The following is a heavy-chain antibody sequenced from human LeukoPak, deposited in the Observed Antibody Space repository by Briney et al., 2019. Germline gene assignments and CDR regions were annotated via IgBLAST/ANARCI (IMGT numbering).Heavy chain of an antibody. Sequence: GGSLRLSCAASGFTFSIYAMSWVRQAPGKGLQWVSSITSSGDGTYYADSVKGRFTISRDNSENMLYLQMNSLRAEDTAVYYCAKDRVVPAANYFDYWGRGTLVTVSS. CDR3: AKDRVVPAANYFDY. CDR2: ITSSGDGT. D-gene: IGHD2-2*01. CDR1: GFTFSIYA. J-gene: IGHJ4*02. V-gene: IGHV3-23*01.